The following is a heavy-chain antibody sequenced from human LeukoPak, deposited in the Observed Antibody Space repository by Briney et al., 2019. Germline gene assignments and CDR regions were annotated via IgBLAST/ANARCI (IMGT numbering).Heavy chain of an antibody. Sequence: PSETLSLTCTVSGGSISSSSYYWGWIRQPPGKGLEWIGSIYYSGSTYYNPSLKSRVTISVDTSKNQFSLKLSSVTAADTAVYYCARRWGNWNYDLLFHRSGLNIDYWGQGTLVTVSS. CDR2: IYYSGST. D-gene: IGHD1-7*01. V-gene: IGHV4-39*01. J-gene: IGHJ4*02. CDR3: ARRWGNWNYDLLFHRSGLNIDY. CDR1: GGSISSSSYY.